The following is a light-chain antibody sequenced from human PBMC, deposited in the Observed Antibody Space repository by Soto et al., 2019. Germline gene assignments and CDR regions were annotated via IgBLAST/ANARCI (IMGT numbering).Light chain of an antibody. CDR3: SSYAGSIVV. V-gene: IGLV2-8*01. J-gene: IGLJ2*01. CDR2: EVN. CDR1: SRDIGAYNY. Sequence: QSVLTQPPSASGSPGQSVTISCTGTSRDIGAYNYVSWYQQHPGTAPKLMLFEVNKRPSGVPDRFSGSKSGNTASLTVSGLRAEDEAAYYCSSYAGSIVVFGGGTQLTVL.